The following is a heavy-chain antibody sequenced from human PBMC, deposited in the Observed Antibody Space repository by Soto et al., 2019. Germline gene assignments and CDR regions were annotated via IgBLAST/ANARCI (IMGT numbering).Heavy chain of an antibody. J-gene: IGHJ4*02. Sequence: SETLSLTCTVSGGSISSYYWSWIRQPPGKGLEWIGYIYYSGSTNYNPSLKSRVTISVDTSRNQFSLKLSSVTAADTAVYYCARLGTAATNEGSFDYWGQGTLVTVSS. CDR2: IYYSGST. CDR3: ARLGTAATNEGSFDY. CDR1: GGSISSYY. V-gene: IGHV4-59*08. D-gene: IGHD2-15*01.